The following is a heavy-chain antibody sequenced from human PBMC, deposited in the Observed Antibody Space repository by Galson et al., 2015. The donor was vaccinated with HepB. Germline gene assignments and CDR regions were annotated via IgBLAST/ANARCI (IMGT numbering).Heavy chain of an antibody. D-gene: IGHD3-16*02. J-gene: IGHJ1*01. Sequence: SLRLSCAASGFTFSSYGMHWVRQAPGKGLEWVAFIRYDGSNKYYADSVKGRFTISRDNSKNTLYLQMNSLRAEDTAVYYCAKDAMITFGGVIAIEYFQHWGQGTLVTVSS. CDR3: AKDAMITFGGVIAIEYFQH. V-gene: IGHV3-30*02. CDR1: GFTFSSYG. CDR2: IRYDGSNK.